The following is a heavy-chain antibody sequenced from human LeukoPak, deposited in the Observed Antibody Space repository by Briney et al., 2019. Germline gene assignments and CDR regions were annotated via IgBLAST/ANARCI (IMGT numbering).Heavy chain of an antibody. CDR3: ARDPEEGYFDY. J-gene: IGHJ4*02. CDR2: IKQDGSEK. Sequence: SGGSLRLSCAASGFTFSSYWMSWVRQAPGKGLEWVANIKQDGSEKYYVDSVKGRFTIYRDNAKNTLYLQMNSLRAEDTAVYYCARDPEEGYFDYWGQGTLVTVSS. V-gene: IGHV3-7*01. CDR1: GFTFSSYW.